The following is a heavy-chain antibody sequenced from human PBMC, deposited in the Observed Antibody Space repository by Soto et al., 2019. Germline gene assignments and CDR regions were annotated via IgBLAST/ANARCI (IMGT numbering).Heavy chain of an antibody. CDR1: GGSISSSSYY. V-gene: IGHV4-39*01. CDR2: IYYSGST. Sequence: PSETLSLTCTVSGGSISSSSYYWGWIRQPPGKGLEWIGSIYYSGSTYYNPSLKSRVTISTDKSKNQFSLQLSSVTAGDTAVYFCARHELRLRNSGSFYNAHFDPWGQGALVTVS. CDR3: ARHELRLRNSGSFYNAHFDP. D-gene: IGHD1-26*01. J-gene: IGHJ5*02.